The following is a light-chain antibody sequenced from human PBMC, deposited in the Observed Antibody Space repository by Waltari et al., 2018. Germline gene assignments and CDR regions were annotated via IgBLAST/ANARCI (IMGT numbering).Light chain of an antibody. CDR1: SGSFSSTSY. J-gene: IGLJ3*02. CDR3: LVYMGSGIWV. CDR2: KTN. Sequence: QTVVTQEPSLSVSPGGTVTLTCALSSGSFSSTSYVSWYQQSPGQTPRTLVYKTNTRSNGVPDRFSGSILGGEAALTITGAQADDESNYYCLVYMGSGIWVFGGGTKLTV. V-gene: IGLV8-61*01.